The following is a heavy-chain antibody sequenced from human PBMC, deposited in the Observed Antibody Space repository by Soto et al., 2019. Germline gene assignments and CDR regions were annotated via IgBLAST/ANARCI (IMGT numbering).Heavy chain of an antibody. V-gene: IGHV3-23*01. CDR2: ITGSTGTT. Sequence: EVQLLESGGGSVQPGGSLRLSCAASGFSFSNFAMSWVRHAPGKGLEWVSEITGSTGTTYYADSVKGRFIISRDNSKNELYLQMNNLSADDTAVYYCAKDISSCPYYVDVWGNGTTVTVSS. CDR1: GFSFSNFA. CDR3: AKDISSCPYYVDV. J-gene: IGHJ6*04. D-gene: IGHD3-16*01.